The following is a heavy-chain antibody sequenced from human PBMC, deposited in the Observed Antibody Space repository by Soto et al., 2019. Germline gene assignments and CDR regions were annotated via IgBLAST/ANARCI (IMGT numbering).Heavy chain of an antibody. D-gene: IGHD3-16*02. CDR1: GGSISSGGYY. CDR2: IYYSGST. J-gene: IGHJ3*02. V-gene: IGHV4-31*03. CDR3: ARNLGELSATHAIDI. Sequence: SETLSLTCTVSGGSISSGGYYWSWIRQHPGKGLEWIGYIYYSGSTYYNPSLKSRVTISVDTSKNQFSLKLSSVTAADTAVYYCARNLGELSATHAIDIWGQGTMVTVSS.